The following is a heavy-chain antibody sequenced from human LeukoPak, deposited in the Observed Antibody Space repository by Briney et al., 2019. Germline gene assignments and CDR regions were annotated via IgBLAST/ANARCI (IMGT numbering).Heavy chain of an antibody. J-gene: IGHJ5*02. CDR3: ASDDYCSGGSCYSP. Sequence: PGGSLRLSCAASGFTFSSYAMHWVRQAPGKGLEWVAIISYNGSNKYYADSVKGRFTISRDNSKSTLYLQMNSLRAEDTAVYYCASDDYCSGGSCYSPWGQGTLVTVSS. V-gene: IGHV3-30-3*01. CDR2: ISYNGSNK. D-gene: IGHD2-15*01. CDR1: GFTFSSYA.